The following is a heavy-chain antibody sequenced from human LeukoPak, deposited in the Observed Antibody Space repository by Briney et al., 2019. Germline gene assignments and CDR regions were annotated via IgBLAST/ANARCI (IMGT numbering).Heavy chain of an antibody. CDR3: AKDEATTGGGLDL. CDR2: IYTGGLT. J-gene: IGHJ5*02. D-gene: IGHD1-1*01. Sequence: GGSLRLSCAASGFAVSTKYINWVRQGPGKGLEWVSVIYTGGLTYYADSVKDRFTISRDNSKNTVYLQMNSLRAEDAAVYYCAKDEATTGGGLDLWGQGTLVIVSS. V-gene: IGHV3-53*01. CDR1: GFAVSTKY.